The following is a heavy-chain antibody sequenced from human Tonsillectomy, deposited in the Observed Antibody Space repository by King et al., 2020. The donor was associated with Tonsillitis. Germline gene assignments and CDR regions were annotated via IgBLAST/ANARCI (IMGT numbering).Heavy chain of an antibody. V-gene: IGHV1-18*01. CDR3: ARGLVRGVILDYFDY. CDR1: GYIFTSSD. Sequence: VQLVESGAEVKKPGASVKVSCKASGYIFTSSDISWVRQAPGQGLEWMGWISAYNVHINYAQKLQGRVTMTTDTSTSTAYMGLRSLRSDDTAVYYCARGLVRGVILDYFDYWGQGTLVTVSS. CDR2: ISAYNVHI. D-gene: IGHD3-10*01. J-gene: IGHJ4*02.